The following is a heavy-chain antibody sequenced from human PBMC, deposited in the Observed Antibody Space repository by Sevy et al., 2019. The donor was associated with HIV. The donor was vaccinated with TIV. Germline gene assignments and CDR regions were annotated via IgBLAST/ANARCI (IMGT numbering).Heavy chain of an antibody. V-gene: IGHV3-48*03. CDR3: ARDTVDFWSGSSYYYYGMDV. CDR1: GFTFSSYE. D-gene: IGHD3-3*01. CDR2: ISSSGSTI. Sequence: GGSLRLSCAASGFTFSSYEMNWVRQAPGKGLEWVSYISSSGSTIYYADSVKGRFTISRDNAKNSLYLQMNSLRAEDTAVYYCARDTVDFWSGSSYYYYGMDVWGQGTTVTVSS. J-gene: IGHJ6*02.